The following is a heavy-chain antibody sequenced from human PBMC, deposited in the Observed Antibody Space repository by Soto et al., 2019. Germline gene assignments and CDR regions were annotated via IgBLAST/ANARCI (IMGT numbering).Heavy chain of an antibody. D-gene: IGHD6-13*01. CDR2: ISSSSSTI. J-gene: IGHJ5*02. V-gene: IGHV3-48*02. Sequence: EVQLVESGGGLVQPGGSLRLSCAASGFTFSSYSMNWVRKAPGRGLGWVSYISSSSSTIYYADSVKGRFTISRDNAKNSLYLQMNSLRDEDTAVYYCARLIAAAGTNWFDPWGQGTLVTVSS. CDR3: ARLIAAAGTNWFDP. CDR1: GFTFSSYS.